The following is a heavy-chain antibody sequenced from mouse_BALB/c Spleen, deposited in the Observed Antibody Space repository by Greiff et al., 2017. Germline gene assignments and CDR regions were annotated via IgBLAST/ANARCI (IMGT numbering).Heavy chain of an antibody. Sequence: DVMLVESGGGLVQPGGSRKLSCAASGFTFSSFGMHWVRQAPEKGLEWVAYISSGSSTIYYADTVKGRFTISRDNPKNTLYLQMSSLKSEDTAMYYCARLPYYRYDGNYFDYWGQGTTLTVSS. CDR1: GFTFSSFG. D-gene: IGHD2-14*01. CDR2: ISSGSSTI. V-gene: IGHV5-17*02. J-gene: IGHJ2*01. CDR3: ARLPYYRYDGNYFDY.